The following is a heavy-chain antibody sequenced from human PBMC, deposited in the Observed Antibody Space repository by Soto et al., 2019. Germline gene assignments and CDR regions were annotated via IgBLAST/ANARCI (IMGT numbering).Heavy chain of an antibody. J-gene: IGHJ4*02. V-gene: IGHV3-66*01. CDR2: IYSGGNT. CDR1: GVTVSSNY. D-gene: IGHD6-13*01. Sequence: EVQLVESGGGLVQPGGSLRLSCAASGVTVSSNYMSWVRQAPGKGLEWVSVIYSGGNTYYADSVKGRFTISRDNSKNTLYLQMNSLRAEDTAVYYCARDWVAAAGTFGYWGQGTLVTVSS. CDR3: ARDWVAAAGTFGY.